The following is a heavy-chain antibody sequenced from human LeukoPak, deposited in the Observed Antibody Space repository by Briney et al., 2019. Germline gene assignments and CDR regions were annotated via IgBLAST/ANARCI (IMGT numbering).Heavy chain of an antibody. J-gene: IGHJ4*02. Sequence: SETLSLTCTVSGGSISSYYWSWIRQPPGKGLEWIGYIYYSGSTNYNPSLKSRVTISVDTSKNQFSLKLSSVTAADTAVYYCARALGGSIFGVVIPYYFDYWGQGTLVTVSS. V-gene: IGHV4-59*01. CDR2: IYYSGST. CDR3: ARALGGSIFGVVIPYYFDY. CDR1: GGSISSYY. D-gene: IGHD3-3*01.